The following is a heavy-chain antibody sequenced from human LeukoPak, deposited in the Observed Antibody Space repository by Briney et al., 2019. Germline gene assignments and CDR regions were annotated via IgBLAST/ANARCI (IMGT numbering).Heavy chain of an antibody. J-gene: IGHJ4*02. CDR3: ASTSSGYDYEVWGSGWSGVVD. CDR2: IIPIFGTA. Sequence: PEASVKVSCKASGGTFSSYAISWVRQAPGQGLEWMGGIIPIFGTANYAQKFQGRVTITADESTSTAYMELSSLRSEDTAVYYCASTSSGYDYEVWGSGWSGVVDWGQGTLVTVSS. D-gene: IGHD5-12*01. V-gene: IGHV1-69*13. CDR1: GGTFSSYA.